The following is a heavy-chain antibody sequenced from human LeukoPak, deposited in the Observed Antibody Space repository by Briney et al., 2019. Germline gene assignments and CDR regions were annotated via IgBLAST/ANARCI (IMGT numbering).Heavy chain of an antibody. CDR1: GITLSNYR. Sequence: GGSLRLSCAVSGITLSNYRLNWVRQPPGKGLEWVAGISGSGGSTNYADTVKGRFTISRDNAKNTLYLQMNSLRAEDTAVYFCAKRGVVIRVILVGFHKEAYYFDSWGQGALVTVSS. J-gene: IGHJ4*02. CDR2: ISGSGGST. V-gene: IGHV3-23*01. D-gene: IGHD3-22*01. CDR3: AKRGVVIRVILVGFHKEAYYFDS.